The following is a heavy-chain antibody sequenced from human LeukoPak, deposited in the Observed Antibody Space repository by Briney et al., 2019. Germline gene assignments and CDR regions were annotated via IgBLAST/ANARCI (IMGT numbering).Heavy chain of an antibody. D-gene: IGHD3-22*01. J-gene: IGHJ4*02. CDR1: GYTITSYD. CDR2: MNPNSGNT. V-gene: IGHV1-8*01. CDR3: AGHYYDSSGYYSDII. Sequence: GASVKVSRKASGYTITSYDINWVRQATGQGLEWMGWMNPNSGNTGYAQKFQGRVTMTRNTSISTAYMELSSLRSEDTAVYYGAGHYYDSSGYYSDIIWGQGTLVTVSS.